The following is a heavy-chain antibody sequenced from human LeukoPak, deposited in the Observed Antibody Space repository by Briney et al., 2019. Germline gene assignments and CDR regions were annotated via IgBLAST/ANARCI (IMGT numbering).Heavy chain of an antibody. D-gene: IGHD6-13*01. Sequence: ASVKVSCKASGYTFTGYYMHWVRQAPGQGLEWMGWINPNSGGTNYAQKFQGRVTMTRDTSISTAYMELSRLRSDDTAVYYCARGLQYSSSWSYYYYYYYGMDVWGQGTTVTVSS. J-gene: IGHJ6*02. V-gene: IGHV1-2*02. CDR2: INPNSGGT. CDR1: GYTFTGYY. CDR3: ARGLQYSSSWSYYYYYYYGMDV.